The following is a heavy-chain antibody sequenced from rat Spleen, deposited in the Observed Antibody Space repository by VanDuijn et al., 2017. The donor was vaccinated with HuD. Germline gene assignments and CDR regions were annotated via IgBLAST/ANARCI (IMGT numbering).Heavy chain of an antibody. J-gene: IGHJ1*01. Sequence: QVQLKESGPGLAQPSQTLSLMCTVSGFSLANYGVNWIRQPPGKGLEWIGAIWSGGNTDYISTLKSRLNIKRDTSKSQVVLEMNSLQTEDTAMYFCARSGRGYWFFDFWGPGTMVTVSS. CDR2: IWSGGNT. CDR1: GFSLANYG. V-gene: IGHV2-16*01. D-gene: IGHD1-4*01. CDR3: ARSGRGYWFFDF.